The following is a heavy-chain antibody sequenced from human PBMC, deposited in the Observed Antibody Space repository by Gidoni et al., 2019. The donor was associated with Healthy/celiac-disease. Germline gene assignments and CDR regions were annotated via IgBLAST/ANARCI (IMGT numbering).Heavy chain of an antibody. D-gene: IGHD5-12*01. CDR1: GFTFSSYG. V-gene: IGHV3-33*01. CDR2: IWYDGSNK. CDR3: ARDPPRGLWLRGLDY. Sequence: QVQLVESGGGVVQPGRSLRLSCAASGFTFSSYGMHWVRQAPGKGLGWVAVIWYDGSNKYYADSVKGRFTISRDNSKNTLYLQMNSLRAEDTAVYYCARDPPRGLWLRGLDYWGQGTLVTVSS. J-gene: IGHJ4*02.